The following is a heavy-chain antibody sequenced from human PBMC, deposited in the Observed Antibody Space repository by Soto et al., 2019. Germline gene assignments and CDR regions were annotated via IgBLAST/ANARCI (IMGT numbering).Heavy chain of an antibody. J-gene: IGHJ4*02. Sequence: QVRLVQSGAELKKPGASVKVSCKASGNPFISYAISRVRQAPGQGLEWMGRFSVYNGNTIYAQKFHDRLTVTTDTSTTTAYMELRSLTSDDTAVYYCVWSCTGGSCSDYWGQGTLVTVSS. V-gene: IGHV1-18*04. D-gene: IGHD2-15*01. CDR3: VWSCTGGSCSDY. CDR2: FSVYNGNT. CDR1: GNPFISYA.